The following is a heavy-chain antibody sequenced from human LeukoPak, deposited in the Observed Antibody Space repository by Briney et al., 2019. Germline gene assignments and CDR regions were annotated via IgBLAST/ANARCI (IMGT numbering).Heavy chain of an antibody. Sequence: GGSLRLSCAASGFTFSSYAMSWVRQAPGKGLELVSAISGSGGSTYYADSVKGRFTISRDNSKNTLYLQMNSLRAEDTAAYYCAKDADILTGYYTYDYWGQGTLVTVSS. CDR1: GFTFSSYA. J-gene: IGHJ4*02. D-gene: IGHD3-9*01. CDR2: ISGSGGST. V-gene: IGHV3-23*01. CDR3: AKDADILTGYYTYDY.